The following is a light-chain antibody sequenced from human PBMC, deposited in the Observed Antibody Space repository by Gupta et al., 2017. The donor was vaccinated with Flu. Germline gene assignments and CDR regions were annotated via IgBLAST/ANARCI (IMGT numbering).Light chain of an antibody. CDR3: LLSYNLVAV. V-gene: IGLV7-46*01. J-gene: IGLJ2*01. Sequence: QAVVTQEPSLTVSPGGTVTLTCASSTGPVTSGQWPYWFQQRPGQAPTTLIYDTNIKHSWTPARFSGSLLAGTAALTLSGAQPEDESYYYCLLSYNLVAVFGGGTKMTVL. CDR1: TGPVTSGQW. CDR2: DTN.